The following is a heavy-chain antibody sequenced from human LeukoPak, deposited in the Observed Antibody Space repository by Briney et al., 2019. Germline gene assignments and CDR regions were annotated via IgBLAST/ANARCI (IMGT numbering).Heavy chain of an antibody. J-gene: IGHJ6*04. V-gene: IGHV3-48*03. CDR1: GFTFSSYE. D-gene: IGHD3-10*02. CDR3: AELGITMVGGV. CDR2: ISSSGSTI. Sequence: GGSLRLSCAASGFTFSSYEMNWVRQAPGKGLEWVSYISSSGSTIYYADSGKGRFTISRDNAKNSLYLQMNSLRAEDTAVYYCAELGITMVGGVWGKGTTVTISS.